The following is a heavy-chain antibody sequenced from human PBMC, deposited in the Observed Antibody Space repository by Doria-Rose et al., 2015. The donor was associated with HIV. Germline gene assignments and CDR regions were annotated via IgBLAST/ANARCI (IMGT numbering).Heavy chain of an antibody. CDR3: ARVFALFGVVIRPMAFAP. CDR2: IYHNGST. CDR1: GDYISAYNW. V-gene: IGHV4-4*02. D-gene: IGHD3-3*01. J-gene: IGHJ5*02. Sequence: QAQLRESGPGLVKPSGTLSLTCAVSGDYISAYNWWTWVRQPPGKGLEWIGEIYHNGSTSSNPSIKSRVSMSVDKSKNQFSLKVNSVTDADTAVYYCARVFALFGVVIRPMAFAPWGQGT.